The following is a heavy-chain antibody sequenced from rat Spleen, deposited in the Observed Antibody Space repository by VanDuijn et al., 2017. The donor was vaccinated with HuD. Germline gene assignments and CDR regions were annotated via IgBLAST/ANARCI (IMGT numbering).Heavy chain of an antibody. CDR1: GFTFSDYG. Sequence: EVQLVESGGGLVQPGRSLKLSCAASGFTFSDYGMHWIRQAPTMGLEWVASISPSGGSTHYRDSVKGRFTISRDNAKSTLYLQMDSLRSEDTAIYYCARPTTGIPFNYWGQGVMVTVSS. CDR2: ISPSGGST. D-gene: IGHD1-9*01. CDR3: ARPTTGIPFNY. V-gene: IGHV5-19*01. J-gene: IGHJ2*01.